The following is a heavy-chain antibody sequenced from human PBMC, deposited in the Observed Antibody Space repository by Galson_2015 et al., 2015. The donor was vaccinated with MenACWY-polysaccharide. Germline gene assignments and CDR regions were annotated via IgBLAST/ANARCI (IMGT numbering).Heavy chain of an antibody. CDR3: AREGRGGFDN. J-gene: IGHJ4*02. D-gene: IGHD3-16*01. CDR1: GFTFSSYW. Sequence: SLRLSCAASGFTFSSYWMSWVRQAPGKGLEWEANIKQDESEKGYLDSVKGRFTISRDNAKNSLFLQMNSLRVEDTAVYFCAREGRGGFDNWGQGALVTVSS. V-gene: IGHV3-7*01. CDR2: IKQDESEK.